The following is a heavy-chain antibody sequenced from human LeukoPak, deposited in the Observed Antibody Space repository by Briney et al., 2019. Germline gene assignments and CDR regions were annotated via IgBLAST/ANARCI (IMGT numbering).Heavy chain of an antibody. Sequence: GGSLRLSCAASGFTFSSYEMNWVRQAPGKGLEWVSYISSSGSTIYYADSVKGRFTISRDNAKNSLYLQMNSLRAEDTAVYHCARGPGTGYSSSWYTPYVYWGQGTLVTVSS. V-gene: IGHV3-48*03. CDR3: ARGPGTGYSSSWYTPYVY. J-gene: IGHJ4*02. CDR1: GFTFSSYE. CDR2: ISSSGSTI. D-gene: IGHD6-13*01.